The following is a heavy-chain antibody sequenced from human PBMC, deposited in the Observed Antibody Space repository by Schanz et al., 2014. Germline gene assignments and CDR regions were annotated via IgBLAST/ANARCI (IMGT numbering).Heavy chain of an antibody. J-gene: IGHJ1*01. D-gene: IGHD3-22*01. CDR2: IIPPLRQT. CDR1: GGTFSSYA. CDR3: ATQAYYYDTSIFQY. Sequence: QVQLVQSGAEVKKPGSSVKVSCKASGGTFSSYAFSWVRQAPGQGLEWMGSIIPPLRQTRYAQKFEERVIITADTSTTTVYMDLASLTSDDTAVYYCATQAYYYDTSIFQYWGQGTLVTVSS. V-gene: IGHV1-69*04.